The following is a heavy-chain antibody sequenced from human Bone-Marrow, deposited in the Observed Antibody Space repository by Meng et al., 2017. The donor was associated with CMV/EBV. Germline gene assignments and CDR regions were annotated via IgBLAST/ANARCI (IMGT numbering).Heavy chain of an antibody. CDR3: AREDIVVVPAAIERNYYYGMAV. J-gene: IGHJ6*02. CDR2: ISYDGSNK. V-gene: IGHV3-30-3*01. D-gene: IGHD2-2*01. CDR1: GFTFDDYA. Sequence: GESLKISCAASGFTFDDYAMHWVRQAPGKGLEWVAVISYDGSNKYYAESVKGRFTISRDNSKNTLYLQMNSLRAEDTAVYYCAREDIVVVPAAIERNYYYGMAVWGQGATVPVAS.